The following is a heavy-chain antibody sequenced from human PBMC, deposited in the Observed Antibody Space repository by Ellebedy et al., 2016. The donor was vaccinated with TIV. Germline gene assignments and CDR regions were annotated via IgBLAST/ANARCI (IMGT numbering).Heavy chain of an antibody. CDR2: IDPSDSYT. D-gene: IGHD6-13*01. Sequence: GGSLRLSCKGSGYSFTSYWINWVRQMPGKGLEWMGRIDPSDSYTTYSPSFQGHVTLSADKSISTAYLQWSSLKASDTAMYYCARHRQQLVPRYYYYYGMDVWGQGTTVTVSS. CDR3: ARHRQQLVPRYYYYYGMDV. V-gene: IGHV5-10-1*01. J-gene: IGHJ6*02. CDR1: GYSFTSYW.